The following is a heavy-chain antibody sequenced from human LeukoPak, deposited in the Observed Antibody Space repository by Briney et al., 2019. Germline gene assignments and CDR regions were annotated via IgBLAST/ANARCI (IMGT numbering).Heavy chain of an antibody. CDR3: ARDKAYYDSSGYYYPGYYYYYMDV. J-gene: IGHJ6*03. Sequence: PGGSLRLSCAASGFTVSSNYMSWVRQAPGKGLEWVSVIYSGGSTYYADSVKGRFTISRDNSKNTLYLQMNRLRAEDTAVYYRARDKAYYDSSGYYYPGYYYYYMDVWGKGTTVTVSS. CDR2: IYSGGST. CDR1: GFTVSSNY. V-gene: IGHV3-53*01. D-gene: IGHD3-22*01.